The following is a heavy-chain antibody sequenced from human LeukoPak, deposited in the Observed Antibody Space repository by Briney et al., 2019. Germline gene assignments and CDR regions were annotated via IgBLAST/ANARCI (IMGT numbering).Heavy chain of an antibody. CDR3: ARNLHDYGGNEFDY. J-gene: IGHJ4*02. CDR2: IYHSGST. Sequence: SETLSLTCNVSGGSISSYYWGWIRQPPGKGLEWIGSIYHSGSTYYNPSLKSRVTISVDTSKNQFSLKLSSVTAADTAVYYCARNLHDYGGNEFDYWGQGTLVTVSS. D-gene: IGHD4-23*01. CDR1: GGSISSYY. V-gene: IGHV4-38-2*02.